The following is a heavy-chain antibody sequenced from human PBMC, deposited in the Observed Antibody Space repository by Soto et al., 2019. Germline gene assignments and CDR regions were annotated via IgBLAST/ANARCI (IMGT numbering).Heavy chain of an antibody. CDR2: VSTSGRST. Sequence: LRLSCSASGFTFSESTIYWVRQVPGKGLEAISAVSTSGRSTYYADSVKDRFRISRDNSKNTIYLQMGSLRPEDTARYCCVKQAHGLDGVAFDYWGRGTQVTVSS. D-gene: IGHD2-15*01. CDR1: GFTFSEST. CDR3: VKQAHGLDGVAFDY. V-gene: IGHV3-64D*06. J-gene: IGHJ4*01.